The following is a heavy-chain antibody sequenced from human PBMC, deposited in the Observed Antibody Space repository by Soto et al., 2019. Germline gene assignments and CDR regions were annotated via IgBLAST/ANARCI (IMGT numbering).Heavy chain of an antibody. CDR1: GGSISSYY. Sequence: SETLSLTCTVSGGSISSYYWSWIRQPPGKGLEWIGYIYYSGSTNYNPSLKSRVTISVDTSKDQFSLKLSSVTAADTAVYYCARGTKTLLRIFGVVNYFDYWGQGTLVTVSS. D-gene: IGHD3-3*01. V-gene: IGHV4-59*01. J-gene: IGHJ4*02. CDR2: IYYSGST. CDR3: ARGTKTLLRIFGVVNYFDY.